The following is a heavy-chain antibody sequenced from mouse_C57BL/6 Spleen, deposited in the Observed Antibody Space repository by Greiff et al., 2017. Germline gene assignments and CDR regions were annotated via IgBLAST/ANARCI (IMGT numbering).Heavy chain of an antibody. J-gene: IGHJ4*01. CDR2: IAPNSGGT. CDR1: GYTFTSYW. V-gene: IGHV1-72*01. CDR3: ARSALPALLAMDY. Sequence: QVQLQQPGAELVKPGASVKLSCKASGYTFTSYWMHWVKPRPGRGLEWIGRIAPNSGGTKYTEKFKSKATLTVDKPSSTAYMQLSSLTSEDSAVYDCARSALPALLAMDYWGQGTSVTVSS.